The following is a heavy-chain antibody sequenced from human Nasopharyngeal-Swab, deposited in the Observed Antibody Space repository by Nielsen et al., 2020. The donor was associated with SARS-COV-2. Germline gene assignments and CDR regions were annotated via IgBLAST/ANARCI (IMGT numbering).Heavy chain of an antibody. J-gene: IGHJ6*02. Sequence: WVRQAPGQGLEWMGWINTNTGNPTYAQGFTGRFVFSLDTSVSTAYLQISSLKAEDTAAYYCARDLYSGTKPRFWSGYYGYYYGMDVWGQGTTVTVSS. V-gene: IGHV7-4-1*02. D-gene: IGHD3-3*01. CDR2: INTNTGNP. CDR3: ARDLYSGTKPRFWSGYYGYYYGMDV.